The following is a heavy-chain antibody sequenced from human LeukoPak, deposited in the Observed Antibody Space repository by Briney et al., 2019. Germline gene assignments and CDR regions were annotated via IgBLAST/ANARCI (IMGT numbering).Heavy chain of an antibody. J-gene: IGHJ4*02. CDR1: GSTFSSYA. V-gene: IGHV3-23*01. D-gene: IGHD5-18*01. Sequence: GGSLRLSCAASGSTFSSYAMSWVRQAPGKGLEWVSAISGSGGSTYYADSVKGRFTISRDNSKNTLYLQMNSLRAEDTAVYYCAKVLSAGYSYGPFDYWGQGTLVTVSS. CDR2: ISGSGGST. CDR3: AKVLSAGYSYGPFDY.